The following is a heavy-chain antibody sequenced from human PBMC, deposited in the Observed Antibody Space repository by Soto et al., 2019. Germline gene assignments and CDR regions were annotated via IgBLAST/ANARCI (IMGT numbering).Heavy chain of an antibody. V-gene: IGHV1-18*01. J-gene: IGHJ4*02. CDR2: ISAYNGNT. Sequence: QVQLVQSGAEVNKPGASVKVSCTASGYTFASYAISWMRQAPGQGLEWMGWISAYNGNTNYAQKLQGRVTMTTDTSTSTAYMQLRSLRSDDTAVYYSARDPPPPDYWGQGTLVSVSS. CDR3: ARDPPPPDY. CDR1: GYTFASYA.